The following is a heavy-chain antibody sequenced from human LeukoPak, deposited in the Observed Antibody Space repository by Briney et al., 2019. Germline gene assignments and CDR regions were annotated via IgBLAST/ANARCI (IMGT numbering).Heavy chain of an antibody. V-gene: IGHV4-61*02. CDR2: IYTSGST. J-gene: IGHJ4*02. D-gene: IGHD3-3*01. Sequence: SQTLSLTCTVSGGSISSGSYYWSWIRQPAGKGLEWIGRIYTSGSTNYNPSLKSRATISVDTSKNQFSLRLSSVTAADTAVYYCARGQPYYDFWSGYFDYWGQGTLVTVSS. CDR3: ARGQPYYDFWSGYFDY. CDR1: GGSISSGSYY.